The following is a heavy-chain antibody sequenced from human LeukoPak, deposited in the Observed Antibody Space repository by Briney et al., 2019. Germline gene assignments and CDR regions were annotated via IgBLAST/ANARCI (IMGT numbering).Heavy chain of an antibody. V-gene: IGHV4-30-2*01. Sequence: PSETLSLTCAVSGGSISSGGYSWSWIRQPPGKGLEWIGYIYHSGSTYYNPSLKSRVTISVDRSKNQFSLKLSSVTAADTAVYYCAGETINGGNPTHWGQGTLVTVSS. CDR3: AGETINGGNPTH. CDR1: GGSISSGGYS. CDR2: IYHSGST. J-gene: IGHJ4*02. D-gene: IGHD4-23*01.